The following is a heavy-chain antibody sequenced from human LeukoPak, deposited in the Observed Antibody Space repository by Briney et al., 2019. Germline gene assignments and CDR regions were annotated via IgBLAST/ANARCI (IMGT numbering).Heavy chain of an antibody. J-gene: IGHJ4*02. CDR2: ISYDGSNK. D-gene: IGHD5-12*01. V-gene: IGHV3-30*18. Sequence: GGSLRLSCAASGLTFSSYGIHWVRQAPGKGLEWVAVISYDGSNKYYADSVKGRFTISRDNSKNTLYLQMNSLRAEDTAVYYCAKSMVATMMTFDYWGQGTLVTVSS. CDR3: AKSMVATMMTFDY. CDR1: GLTFSSYG.